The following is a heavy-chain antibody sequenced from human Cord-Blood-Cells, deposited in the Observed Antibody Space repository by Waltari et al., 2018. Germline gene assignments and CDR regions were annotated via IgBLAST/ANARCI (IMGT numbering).Heavy chain of an antibody. Sequence: EVQLVESGGGLVKPGGSLRLSCAASGFTFSSYSMNWVRQAPGKGLEWFASMSRFSSYKYYEDSVKGRFTIPRDKANNYLAFKMPTMRAEHTAAYSCARKPESGDYWGQGTLVTVSS. J-gene: IGHJ4*02. CDR3: ARKPESGDY. CDR1: GFTFSSYS. CDR2: MSRFSSYK. V-gene: IGHV3-21*01.